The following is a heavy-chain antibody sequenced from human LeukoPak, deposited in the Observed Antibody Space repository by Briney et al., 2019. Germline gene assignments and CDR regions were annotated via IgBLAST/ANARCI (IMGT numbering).Heavy chain of an antibody. V-gene: IGHV7-4-1*02. J-gene: IGHJ6*02. Sequence: ASVKVSCKASGYTFTRDAMNWVRQAPGQGPEWMGWINTKTGNPTYGQGFTGRFVFSLDTSVSTAYLQISSLKAEDTAVYYCAGGGGNGLVWGQGTTVTVSS. D-gene: IGHD2-15*01. CDR3: AGGGGNGLV. CDR1: GYTFTRDA. CDR2: INTKTGNP.